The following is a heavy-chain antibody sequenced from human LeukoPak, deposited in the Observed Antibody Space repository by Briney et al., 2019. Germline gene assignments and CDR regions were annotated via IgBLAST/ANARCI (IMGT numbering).Heavy chain of an antibody. CDR3: ARAKQWLGYDY. CDR2: IYYSGST. CDR1: GGSISSSSYY. Sequence: SETLSLTCTVSGGSISSSSYYWGWIRQPPGKGLEWIGSIYYSGSTYYNPSLKSRVTISVDTSKNQFSLKLSSVTAADTAVYYCARAKQWLGYDYWGQGTLVTVSS. V-gene: IGHV4-39*07. J-gene: IGHJ4*02. D-gene: IGHD6-19*01.